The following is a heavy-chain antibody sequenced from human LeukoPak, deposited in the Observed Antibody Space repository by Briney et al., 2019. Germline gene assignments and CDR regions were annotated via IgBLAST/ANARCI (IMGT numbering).Heavy chain of an antibody. D-gene: IGHD1-26*01. V-gene: IGHV4-61*02. CDR1: GGSISSGSYY. Sequence: PSETLSLTCTVSGGSISSGSYYWSWIRQPAGKGQEWIGRIYTSGSTNYNPSLKSRVTISVDTSKNQFSLKLSSVTAADTAVYYCARDTSDYSGSYFDYWGQGTLVTVSS. CDR2: IYTSGST. CDR3: ARDTSDYSGSYFDY. J-gene: IGHJ4*02.